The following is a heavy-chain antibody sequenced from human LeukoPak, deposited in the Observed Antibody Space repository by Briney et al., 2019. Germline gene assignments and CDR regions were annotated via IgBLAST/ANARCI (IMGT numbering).Heavy chain of an antibody. CDR1: EFTFSSYN. V-gene: IGHV3-30-3*01. J-gene: IGHJ4*02. Sequence: GGSLRLSCAASEFTFSSYNMYWVRQAPGKGLEWVAVISSDGSNKYYADSVKGRFTISRDNSKNTLYLQMSSLRTEDTAVYYCAKVAYVFWSGYSTPYYFDYWGQGTLVTVSS. D-gene: IGHD3-3*01. CDR2: ISSDGSNK. CDR3: AKVAYVFWSGYSTPYYFDY.